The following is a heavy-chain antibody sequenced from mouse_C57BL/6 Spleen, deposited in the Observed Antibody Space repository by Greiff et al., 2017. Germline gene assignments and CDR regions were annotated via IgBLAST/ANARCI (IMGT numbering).Heavy chain of an antibody. CDR2: IYPGSGNT. CDR1: GYTFTDYY. J-gene: IGHJ2*01. D-gene: IGHD3-3*01. Sequence: QVQLQQSGAELVRPGASVKLSCKASGYTFTDYYINWVKQRPGQGLEWIARIYPGSGNTYYNEKFKGKATLTAEKSSSTAYMQLSSLTSEDSAVYFCARGGGQKGNYFDYWGQGTTLTVSS. V-gene: IGHV1-76*01. CDR3: ARGGGQKGNYFDY.